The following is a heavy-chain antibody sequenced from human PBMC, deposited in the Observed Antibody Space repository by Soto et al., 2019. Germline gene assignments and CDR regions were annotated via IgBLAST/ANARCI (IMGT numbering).Heavy chain of an antibody. CDR3: AHRTTAIDY. V-gene: IGHV2-5*02. CDR1: GFSLSTSGVG. D-gene: IGHD2-21*02. Sequence: QITLKESGPTLVKPTQTLTLTCTFSGFSLSTSGVGVAWIRQPPGKALEWLAIIYWDDDKRYSPSLKSRLTITKDTSKTQAVLTMTNMDPVDTATYYCAHRTTAIDYWGQGTLVTVSS. J-gene: IGHJ4*02. CDR2: IYWDDDK.